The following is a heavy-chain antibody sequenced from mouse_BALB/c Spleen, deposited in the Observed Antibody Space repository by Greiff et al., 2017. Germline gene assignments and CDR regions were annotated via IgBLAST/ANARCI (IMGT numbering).Heavy chain of an antibody. D-gene: IGHD1-1*01. V-gene: IGHV5-9-3*01. CDR2: ISSGGSYT. Sequence: DVKLVESGGGLVKPGGSLKLSCAASGFTFSSYAMSWVRQTPEKRLEWVATISSGGSYTYYPDSVKGRFTISRDNAKNTLYLQMSSLRSEDTAMYYCARHYYGSSSYYFDYWGQGTTLTVSS. CDR1: GFTFSSYA. J-gene: IGHJ2*01. CDR3: ARHYYGSSSYYFDY.